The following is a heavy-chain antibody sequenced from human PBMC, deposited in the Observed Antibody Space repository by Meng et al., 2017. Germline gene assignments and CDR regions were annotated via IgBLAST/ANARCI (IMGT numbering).Heavy chain of an antibody. CDR1: GGTFSSST. CDR3: AREHCSGGSCYSYCDY. Sequence: SVTVSCTASGGTFSSSTISWVRHAPGQGLEWMGRILPILGIANYAQKFQGRVTITADKSTSTASMELSSLRSEDTAVYYCAREHCSGGSCYSYCDYWGQGTLVTVSS. CDR2: ILPILGIA. D-gene: IGHD2-15*01. J-gene: IGHJ4*02. V-gene: IGHV1-69*04.